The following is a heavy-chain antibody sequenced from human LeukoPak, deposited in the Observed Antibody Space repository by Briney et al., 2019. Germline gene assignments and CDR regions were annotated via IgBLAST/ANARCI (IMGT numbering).Heavy chain of an antibody. Sequence: TASETLSLTCTVSGGSISSYYWSWIRQPPGKGLEWIGYIYYSGSTNYNPSLKSRVTISVDTSKNQFSLKLSSVTAADTAVYYCARADHVLGYCSSTSCYAGFWSDPWGQGTLVTVSS. J-gene: IGHJ5*02. CDR2: IYYSGST. D-gene: IGHD2-2*01. V-gene: IGHV4-59*01. CDR3: ARADHVLGYCSSTSCYAGFWSDP. CDR1: GGSISSYY.